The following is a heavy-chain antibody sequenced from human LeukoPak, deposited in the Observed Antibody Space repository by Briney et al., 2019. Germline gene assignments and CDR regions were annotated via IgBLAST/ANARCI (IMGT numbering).Heavy chain of an antibody. CDR1: GGSISSYY. D-gene: IGHD2-2*01. V-gene: IGHV4-4*07. CDR2: IYTSGST. Sequence: SETLSLTCTVSGGSISSYYWSWIRQPAGRGPEWIGHIYTSGSTNYNPSLRSRLTMSIDMSENQFSLRLNSVTAADTAIYYCARVRYQGFDPWGQGTLVTVSS. J-gene: IGHJ5*02. CDR3: ARVRYQGFDP.